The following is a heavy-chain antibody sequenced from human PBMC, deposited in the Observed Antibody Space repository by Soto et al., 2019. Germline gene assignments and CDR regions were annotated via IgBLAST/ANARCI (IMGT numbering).Heavy chain of an antibody. CDR2: ISSSGSSI. CDR1: GFTFRSYE. Sequence: GGSLRLSCGVSGFTFRSYEMNWVRQAPGKGLELVSYISSSGSSIYYPDSVKGRFTISRDNAKNSLYLQMNSLRAEDTAVYYCVRESCGSSSYSTRFGMDVWGQGTTVTVSS. V-gene: IGHV3-48*03. CDR3: VRESCGSSSYSTRFGMDV. J-gene: IGHJ6*02. D-gene: IGHD2-2*01.